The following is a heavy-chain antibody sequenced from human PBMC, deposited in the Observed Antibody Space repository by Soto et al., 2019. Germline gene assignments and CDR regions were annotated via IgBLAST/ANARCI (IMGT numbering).Heavy chain of an antibody. D-gene: IGHD3-22*01. V-gene: IGHV5-10-1*01. J-gene: IGHJ4*02. CDR2: IDPSDSYT. CDR1: GYSFTNYC. Sequence: GESLKISCNGSGYSFTNYCISLVLQMPGKGLDWMGRIDPSDSYTNYSPSFQGHVTISADKSISTAYLQWSSLKASDTAMYYCARGRRYYYDSSGYLDYWGQRTLVTVS. CDR3: ARGRRYYYDSSGYLDY.